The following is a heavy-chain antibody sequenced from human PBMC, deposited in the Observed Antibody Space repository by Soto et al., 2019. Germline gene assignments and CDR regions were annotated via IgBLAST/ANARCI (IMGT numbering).Heavy chain of an antibody. CDR1: VFTFSSYG. D-gene: IGHD6-13*01. J-gene: IGHJ6*02. CDR2: ISYDGSNK. Sequence: PWWSLRLSCSASVFTFSSYGMHWCRQAPGKGLEWVAVISYDGSNKYYADSVKGRFTISRDNSKNTLYLQMNSLRAEDTAVYYCAKTAAAGLYYYYGMDVWGQGTTVTVSS. CDR3: AKTAAAGLYYYYGMDV. V-gene: IGHV3-30*18.